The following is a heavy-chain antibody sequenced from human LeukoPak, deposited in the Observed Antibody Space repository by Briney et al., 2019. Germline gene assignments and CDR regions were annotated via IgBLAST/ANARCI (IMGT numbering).Heavy chain of an antibody. J-gene: IGHJ4*02. CDR1: GFNFRNYA. V-gene: IGHV3-30*04. CDR2: ISYDGSDK. D-gene: IGHD3-22*01. CDR3: ARRDYDSLDY. Sequence: GRSLRLSCAASGFNFRNYAMVWVRQAPGRGPEWVAVISYDGSDKNYADSVKGRFTISRGNSKNTLYVQMNSLRAEDTAVYYCARRDYDSLDYWGQGTLVTVSS.